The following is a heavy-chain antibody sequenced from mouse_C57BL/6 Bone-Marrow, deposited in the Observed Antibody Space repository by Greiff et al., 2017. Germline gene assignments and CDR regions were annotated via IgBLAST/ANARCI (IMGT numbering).Heavy chain of an antibody. CDR2: IYPRSGNT. Sequence: VQLQESGAELARPGASVKLSCKASGYTFTSYGISWVKQRTGQGLEWIGEIYPRSGNTYYNEKFKGKATLTADKSSSTAYMELRSLTSEDFAVYFCARERGYYSNYVAYWGQGILVTVSA. CDR1: GYTFTSYG. V-gene: IGHV1-81*01. D-gene: IGHD2-5*01. CDR3: ARERGYYSNYVAY. J-gene: IGHJ3*01.